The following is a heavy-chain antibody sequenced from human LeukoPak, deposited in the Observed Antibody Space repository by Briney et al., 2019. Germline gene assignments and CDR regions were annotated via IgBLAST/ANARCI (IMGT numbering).Heavy chain of an antibody. CDR2: INPNSGGT. Sequence: ASVKVSCKASGYTFTGYYMHWVRQAPGQGLEWMGWINPNSGGTNYAQKVQGRVTMTRDTSISTAYMELSRLRSDDTAVYYCARPRWPTRGYCSSTSCYAYYYYYMDVWGKGTTVTVSS. J-gene: IGHJ6*03. D-gene: IGHD2-2*01. V-gene: IGHV1-2*02. CDR3: ARPRWPTRGYCSSTSCYAYYYYYMDV. CDR1: GYTFTGYY.